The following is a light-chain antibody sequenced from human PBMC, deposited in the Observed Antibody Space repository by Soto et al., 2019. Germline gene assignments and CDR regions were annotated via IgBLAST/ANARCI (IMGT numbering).Light chain of an antibody. V-gene: IGKV3-20*01. CDR1: QSISRS. J-gene: IGKJ5*01. CDR3: QQYGSSPPAN. CDR2: DAS. Sequence: EIVLTQSPAILAVSPGEIATLSWSASQSISRSLAWNQQKPGQAPRLLISDASTRATGIPARFSGSGSGTDFSLTISRLEPEDFAVYYCQQYGSSPPANFGQGTRLEIK.